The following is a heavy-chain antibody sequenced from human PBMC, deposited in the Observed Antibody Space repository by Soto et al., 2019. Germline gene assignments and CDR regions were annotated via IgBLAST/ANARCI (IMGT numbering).Heavy chain of an antibody. D-gene: IGHD1-7*01. CDR1: GYTFTGYY. CDR2: INPSSGGT. V-gene: IGHV1-2*04. J-gene: IGHJ5*02. Sequence: QVQLGQSGAEVKKPGASGKVSCKASGYTFTGYYMHWVRQAPGQGLEWMGWINPSSGGTNYAQKFQGWVTMTRDTSISTAYMELSRLRSDDTAVYYCARGSGDCITGTRDWFDPCGQGTLVTVSS. CDR3: ARGSGDCITGTRDWFDP.